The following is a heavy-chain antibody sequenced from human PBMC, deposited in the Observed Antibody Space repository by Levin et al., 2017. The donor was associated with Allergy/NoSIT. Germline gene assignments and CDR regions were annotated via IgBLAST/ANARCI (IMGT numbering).Heavy chain of an antibody. Sequence: QAGGSLRLSCAASGFTFSNYWISWVRWAPGKGLEWVANIKQDGSQKYYLDSVRGRFTISRDNAENSLYLQMNSLRVEDTAVYYCARQMWISFDYWGQGSLVTVSS. V-gene: IGHV3-7*01. CDR3: ARQMWISFDY. J-gene: IGHJ4*02. CDR1: GFTFSNYW. D-gene: IGHD5-12*01. CDR2: IKQDGSQK.